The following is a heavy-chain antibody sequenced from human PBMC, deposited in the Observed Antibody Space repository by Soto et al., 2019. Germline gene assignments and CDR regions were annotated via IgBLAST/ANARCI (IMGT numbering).Heavy chain of an antibody. J-gene: IGHJ6*02. CDR3: ARGGGYSYADDYYYGRDV. CDR1: GGTFSSYA. Sequence: QVQLVQSGAEVKKPGSSVKVSCKASGGTFSSYAISWVRQAPGQGLEWLGGIIPIFGTANSAQKFQGRVTITADESTSTAYMELSSLRSEDTAVYYCARGGGYSYADDYYYGRDVWGQGTTVTVSS. V-gene: IGHV1-69*01. CDR2: IIPIFGTA. D-gene: IGHD5-18*01.